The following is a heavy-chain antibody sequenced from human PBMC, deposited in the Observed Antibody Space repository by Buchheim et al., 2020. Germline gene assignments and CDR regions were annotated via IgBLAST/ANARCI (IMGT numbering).Heavy chain of an antibody. CDR3: ARNGIVVVPAAGTWFDP. Sequence: QVQLQESGPGLVKPSGTLSLTCAVSGGSISSSNWWSWVRQPPGKGREWIGEIYHSGSTNYNPSLKSRVTISEDTSKKQFSPKLSSVTAADTAVYYCARNGIVVVPAAGTWFDPWGQGTL. CDR1: GGSISSSNW. CDR2: IYHSGST. D-gene: IGHD2-2*01. V-gene: IGHV4-4*02. J-gene: IGHJ5*02.